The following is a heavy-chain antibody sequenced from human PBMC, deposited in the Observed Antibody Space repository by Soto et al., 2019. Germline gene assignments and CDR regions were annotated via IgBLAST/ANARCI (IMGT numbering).Heavy chain of an antibody. CDR1: GGSFTSNNW. J-gene: IGHJ4*02. V-gene: IGHV4-4*02. CDR3: ASRDPGTSVDY. D-gene: IGHD1-7*01. Sequence: SETLSLTCAVSGGSFTSNNWWTWVRQPPGQGLEWIGEIYRTGSTNYNPSLKSRVTISLDKSENQFSLRVTSPTAADTAVYYCASRDPGTSVDYWGQGTLVTVSS. CDR2: IYRTGST.